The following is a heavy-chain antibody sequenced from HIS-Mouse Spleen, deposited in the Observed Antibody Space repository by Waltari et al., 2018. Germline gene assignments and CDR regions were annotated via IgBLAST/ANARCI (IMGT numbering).Heavy chain of an antibody. CDR3: AREIPYSSSWYDWYFDL. CDR2: IYYRVST. J-gene: IGHJ2*01. V-gene: IGHV4-39*07. Sequence: QLQLQESGPGLVKPSETLSPTCTVPGGSISSSSYYWGWIRQPPGKGLGWIGSIYYRVSTYYNPSLKSRVTISVDTSKNQFSLKLSSVTAADTAVYYCAREIPYSSSWYDWYFDLWGRGTLVTVSS. CDR1: GGSISSSSYY. D-gene: IGHD6-13*01.